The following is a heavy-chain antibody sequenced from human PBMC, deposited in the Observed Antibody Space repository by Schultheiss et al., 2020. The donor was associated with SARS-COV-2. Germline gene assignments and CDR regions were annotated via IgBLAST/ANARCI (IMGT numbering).Heavy chain of an antibody. J-gene: IGHJ5*02. CDR3: ARGYCSSTSCYSGWFDP. D-gene: IGHD2-2*02. Sequence: GESLKISCAASGFTISNYGMHWVRQAPGKGLEWVSSISSSSSYIYYADSVKGRFTISRDNAKNSLYLQMNSLRAEDTAVYYCARGYCSSTSCYSGWFDPWGQGTLVTVSS. CDR1: GFTISNYG. CDR2: ISSSSSYI. V-gene: IGHV3-21*01.